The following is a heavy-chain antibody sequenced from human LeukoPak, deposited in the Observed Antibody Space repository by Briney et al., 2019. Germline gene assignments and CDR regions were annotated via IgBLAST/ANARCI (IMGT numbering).Heavy chain of an antibody. CDR2: INRDGSTT. D-gene: IGHD1-1*01. Sequence: GGSLRLSCVASGFTFSTYWMHWVRQVPGKGLEWVSRINRDGSTTTYADSVEGRFTISRDNAKNTVFLQLNSLRAEDTAIYYCTRDPWGYRAGVMDLWGLGTLVTVSS. V-gene: IGHV3-74*03. CDR3: TRDPWGYRAGVMDL. J-gene: IGHJ4*02. CDR1: GFTFSTYW.